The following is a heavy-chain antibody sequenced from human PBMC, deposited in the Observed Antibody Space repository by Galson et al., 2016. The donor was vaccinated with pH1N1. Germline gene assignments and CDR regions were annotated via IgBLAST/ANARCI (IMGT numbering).Heavy chain of an antibody. Sequence: QSGAEVKKPGESLKISCKASGYSFTRYWIAWVRQVPGKGLEWVGVVNPGGSTIRYSPSFQGQVTISSDKSISTAYLQWISLRASDTAMYYCARQYDFGDDLGNACDIWGHETVVIVSS. CDR2: VNPGGSTI. CDR1: GYSFTRYW. CDR3: ARQYDFGDDLGNACDI. V-gene: IGHV5-51*03. D-gene: IGHD4-17*01. J-gene: IGHJ3*02.